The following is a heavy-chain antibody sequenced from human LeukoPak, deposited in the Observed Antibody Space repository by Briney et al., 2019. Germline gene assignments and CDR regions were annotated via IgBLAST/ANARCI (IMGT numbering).Heavy chain of an antibody. CDR1: GFTVSSNY. V-gene: IGHV3-66*01. D-gene: IGHD2-2*01. CDR2: IYSGGST. CDR3: AKGGKIVVVPAAAQFDP. Sequence: GGSLRLSCAASGFTVSSNYMSWVRQAPGKGLEWVTIIYSGGSTYYADSVKGRFTISRDNSKNTLYLQMNSLRAEDTAVYYCAKGGKIVVVPAAAQFDPWGQGTLVTVSS. J-gene: IGHJ5*02.